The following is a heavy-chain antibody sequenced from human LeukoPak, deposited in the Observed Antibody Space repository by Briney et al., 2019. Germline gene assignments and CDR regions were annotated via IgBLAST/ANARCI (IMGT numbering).Heavy chain of an antibody. CDR3: ARGLLRGYYYYGMDV. D-gene: IGHD3-22*01. CDR1: GGSISSSSYY. V-gene: IGHV4-39*01. Sequence: SETLSLTCTVSGGSISSSSYYWGWIRQPPGKGLEWIGSIYYSGSTYYNPSLKSRVTISVDTSKNQFSLKLSSVTAADTAAYYCARGLLRGYYYYGMDVWGQGTTVTVSS. J-gene: IGHJ6*02. CDR2: IYYSGST.